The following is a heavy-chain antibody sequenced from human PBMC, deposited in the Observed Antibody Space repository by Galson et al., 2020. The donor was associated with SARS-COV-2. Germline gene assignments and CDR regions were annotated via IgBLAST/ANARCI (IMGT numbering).Heavy chain of an antibody. J-gene: IGHJ3*02. CDR1: GGSISSGGYS. Sequence: SETLSLTCAVSGGSISSGGYSWSWIRQPPGKGLEWIGYIYHSGSTYYNPSLKSRVTISVDRSKNQFSLKLSSVTAADTAVYYCARDGYCSSTSCTSLDAFDIWGQGTMVTVSS. CDR2: IYHSGST. D-gene: IGHD2-2*03. CDR3: ARDGYCSSTSCTSLDAFDI. V-gene: IGHV4-30-2*01.